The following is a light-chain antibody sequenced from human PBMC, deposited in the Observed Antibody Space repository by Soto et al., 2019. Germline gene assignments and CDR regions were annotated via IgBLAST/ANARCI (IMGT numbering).Light chain of an antibody. J-gene: IGKJ4*01. V-gene: IGKV1-9*01. CDR2: AAP. Sequence: EIPVTKSVSLLSASVGARVTITCRASQGISSYLAWYQQRAGKAPKFLMYAAPNLQSGVPSRFSGSGSGTEFALTISSLQPEDFATYYCQQLKNYPLTFGGGTKVDIK. CDR1: QGISSY. CDR3: QQLKNYPLT.